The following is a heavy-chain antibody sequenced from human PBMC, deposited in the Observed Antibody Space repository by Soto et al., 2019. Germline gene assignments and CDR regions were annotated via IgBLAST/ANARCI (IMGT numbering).Heavy chain of an antibody. CDR1: GFTFSRDR. CDR3: ARDMDIVVVPAAMGHYYYGMDV. Sequence: GGAPRLSCAASGFTFSRDRINLGRQAPGEGLELVSSISSSSSYIYYADSVKGRFTISRDNAKNSLYLQMNSLRAEDTAVYYCARDMDIVVVPAAMGHYYYGMDVWGQGTTVTISS. V-gene: IGHV3-21*01. J-gene: IGHJ6*02. CDR2: ISSSSSYI. D-gene: IGHD2-2*03.